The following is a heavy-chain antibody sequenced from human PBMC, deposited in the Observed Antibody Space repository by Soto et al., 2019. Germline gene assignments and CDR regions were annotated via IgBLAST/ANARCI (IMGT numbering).Heavy chain of an antibody. CDR3: TTALPAGTKAFDI. J-gene: IGHJ3*02. CDR1: GFTFSNAW. D-gene: IGHD1-7*01. CDR2: IKSKTDGGTT. V-gene: IGHV3-15*01. Sequence: GGSLRLSCAASGFTFSNAWMSWVRQAPGKGLEWVGRIKSKTDGGTTDYAAPVKGRFTISRDDSKNTLYLQMNSLKTEDTAVYYCTTALPAGTKAFDIWGQGTMVTVSS.